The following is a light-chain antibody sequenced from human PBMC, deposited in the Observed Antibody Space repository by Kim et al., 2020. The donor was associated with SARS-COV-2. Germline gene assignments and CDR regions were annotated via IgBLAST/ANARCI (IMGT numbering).Light chain of an antibody. Sequence: ASGKLTCTLSSGHSSYAIAWHQQQPEKGPRYLMKLNSDGSHSKGDGIPDRFSGSSSGAERYLTISSLQSEDEADYYCQTWGTGIHVFGGGTQLTVL. V-gene: IGLV4-69*01. J-gene: IGLJ3*02. CDR3: QTWGTGIHV. CDR1: SGHSSYA. CDR2: LNSDGSH.